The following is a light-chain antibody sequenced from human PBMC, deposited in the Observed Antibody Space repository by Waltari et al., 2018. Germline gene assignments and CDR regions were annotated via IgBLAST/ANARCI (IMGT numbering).Light chain of an antibody. CDR3: QQLNSYPFT. CDR2: AAS. V-gene: IGKV1-9*01. CDR1: QGIGSN. Sequence: DIHLTQSPSFLSASVGDRITITCRASQGIGSNLALYQQEPGKAPKLLISAASILQSGVPSRLSGSGSGTEFTLTINNLQPEDFATYFCQQLNSYPFTFGPGTKVDVK. J-gene: IGKJ3*01.